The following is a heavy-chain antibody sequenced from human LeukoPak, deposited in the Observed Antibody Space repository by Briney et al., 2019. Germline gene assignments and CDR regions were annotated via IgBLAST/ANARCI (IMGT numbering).Heavy chain of an antibody. D-gene: IGHD6-13*01. J-gene: IGHJ4*02. V-gene: IGHV1-2*02. CDR3: ARDSSSWFIPYYFDY. CDR2: INPNSGGT. Sequence: VASVKVSCKASGYTFTGYYMHWVRQAPGQGLEWMGWINPNSGGTNYAQKFQGRVTMTRDTSISTAYMELSRLRSDDTAVYYCARDSSSWFIPYYFDYWGQGTLVTVSS. CDR1: GYTFTGYY.